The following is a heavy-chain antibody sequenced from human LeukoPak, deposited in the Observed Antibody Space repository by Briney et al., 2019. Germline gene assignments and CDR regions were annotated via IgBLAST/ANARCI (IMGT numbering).Heavy chain of an antibody. J-gene: IGHJ6*02. CDR1: GFTFSSYG. CDR3: ARDAYRDYYDNSGYYYVGMDV. CDR2: ISSSSSYT. D-gene: IGHD3-22*01. V-gene: IGHV3-21*04. Sequence: PGGSLRLSCAASGFTFSSYGMNWVRQAPGKGLEWVSSISSSSSYTYYADSVKGRFTISRDNSKNTLYLQMHSLRAEDTAMYFCARDAYRDYYDNSGYYYVGMDVWGQGTTVTVSS.